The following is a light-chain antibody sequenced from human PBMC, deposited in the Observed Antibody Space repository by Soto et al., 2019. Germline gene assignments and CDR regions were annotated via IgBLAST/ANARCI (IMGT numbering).Light chain of an antibody. Sequence: IMMTQSPATLSVSPGERATLSCRASQSVNNNLAWYQQNPGQAPRLLIYGASTRATGIPARFSGSGSGTDFTLTISSLEPEDFADYYCQQRNNWPLTFGQGTRLEIK. V-gene: IGKV3-15*01. CDR2: GAS. CDR1: QSVNNN. J-gene: IGKJ5*01. CDR3: QQRNNWPLT.